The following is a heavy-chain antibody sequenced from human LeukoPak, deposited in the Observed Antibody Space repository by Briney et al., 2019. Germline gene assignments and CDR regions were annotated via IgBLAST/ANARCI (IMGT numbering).Heavy chain of an antibody. D-gene: IGHD5-12*01. V-gene: IGHV3-11*04. Sequence: PGGSLRLSCAASGFTFSDYYMSWIRQAPGKGLEWVSYISSSGSTIHYADSVKGRFTVSRDNAKKSLYLQMNSLRAEDTAVYYCAGERGDSGYDYPTNNWFDPWGQGTLVTVSS. CDR3: AGERGDSGYDYPTNNWFDP. CDR2: ISSSGSTI. J-gene: IGHJ5*02. CDR1: GFTFSDYY.